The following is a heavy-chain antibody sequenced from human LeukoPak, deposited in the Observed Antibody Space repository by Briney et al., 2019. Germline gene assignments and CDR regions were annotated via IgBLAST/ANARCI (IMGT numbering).Heavy chain of an antibody. Sequence: ASVTVSCKCSGYTFTTYGMNWVRQAPGQGLGWVGWISGYNGYTKNAQKLQGRVTRTTDTSTSTAHMELSSLRSEDTAVYYCARGDSYYYDSSSDYWGQGTLVTVSS. J-gene: IGHJ4*02. CDR1: GYTFTTYG. CDR3: ARGDSYYYDSSSDY. D-gene: IGHD3-22*01. V-gene: IGHV1-18*01. CDR2: ISGYNGYT.